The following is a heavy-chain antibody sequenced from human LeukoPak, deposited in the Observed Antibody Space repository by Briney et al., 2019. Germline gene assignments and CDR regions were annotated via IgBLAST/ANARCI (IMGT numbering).Heavy chain of an antibody. V-gene: IGHV3-23*01. CDR1: GLTFTSYA. CDR2: ISGSGGST. J-gene: IGHJ5*02. CDR3: AKGSGSGSYYKNYFDP. D-gene: IGHD3-10*01. Sequence: GGSLRLSCAASGLTFTSYAMSWVRQAPGKGLEWVSAISGSGGSTYYGDSVKGRFTISRDSSKNAMYLQMNSLRAEDTAVYYCAKGSGSGSYYKNYFDPWGQGTLVTVSS.